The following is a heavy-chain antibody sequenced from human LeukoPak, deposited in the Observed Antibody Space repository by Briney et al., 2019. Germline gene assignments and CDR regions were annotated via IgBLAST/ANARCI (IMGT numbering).Heavy chain of an antibody. CDR2: IYTSGST. Sequence: SQTLSLTCTVSGGSISSGSYYWSWIRQPAGKGLEWIERIYTSGSTNYNPSLKSRVTISVDTSKNQFSLKLSSVTAADTAVYYCASPTNWGQGTLVTVSS. J-gene: IGHJ4*02. CDR3: ASPTN. CDR1: GGSISSGSYY. V-gene: IGHV4-61*02.